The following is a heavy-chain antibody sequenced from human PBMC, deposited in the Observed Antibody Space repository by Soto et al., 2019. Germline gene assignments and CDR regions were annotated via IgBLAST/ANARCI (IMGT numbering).Heavy chain of an antibody. CDR2: IIPIFGTA. CDR3: AGDGGRHAGGIDY. Sequence: QVQLVQSGAEVKKPGSSVKVSCKASGGTFSSYSINWVRQAPGQGLEWMGAIIPIFGTANYAPKVQVRVTITADESTSTAYMELSSLRSEDTAVYYWAGDGGRHAGGIDYWCQGTVVTVSS. D-gene: IGHD1-26*01. V-gene: IGHV1-69*19. CDR1: GGTFSSYS. J-gene: IGHJ4*02.